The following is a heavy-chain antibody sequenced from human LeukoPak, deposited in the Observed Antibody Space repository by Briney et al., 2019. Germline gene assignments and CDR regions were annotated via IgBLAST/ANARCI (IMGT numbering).Heavy chain of an antibody. V-gene: IGHV4-31*03. J-gene: IGHJ4*02. CDR2: IYYSGST. CDR1: GGSISSGHYY. D-gene: IGHD4-11*01. Sequence: SQTLSLTCTVSGGSISSGHYYWCWIRQHPGKGLEWIGYIYYSGSTYYNPSLKSRVTISVDTSKNQFSLMLSYVTAADTAVYYCARDAPDYSFDFWGQGTLVTVSS. CDR3: ARDAPDYSFDF.